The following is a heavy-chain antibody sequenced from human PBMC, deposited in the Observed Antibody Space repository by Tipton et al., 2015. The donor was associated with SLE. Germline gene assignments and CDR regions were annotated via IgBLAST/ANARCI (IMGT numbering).Heavy chain of an antibody. J-gene: IGHJ4*02. CDR3: ARDSLGLFDY. CDR1: GGSISDSYY. Sequence: LRLSCSVSGGSISDSYYWSWIRQPPGKGLEWIGYIDYRGTTKYHPSLKSRVSILLDMSKRQFSLSLRSVTAADTAVYYCARDSLGLFDYWGQGILVTVSS. CDR2: IDYRGTT. V-gene: IGHV4-59*01. D-gene: IGHD7-27*01.